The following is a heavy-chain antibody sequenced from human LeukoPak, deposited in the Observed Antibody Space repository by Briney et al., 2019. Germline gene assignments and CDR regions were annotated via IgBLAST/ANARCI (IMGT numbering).Heavy chain of an antibody. Sequence: SETLSLTCAVYGGSFSGYYWSWIRQPPGKGLEWIGEINHSGSTNYNPSLKSRVTISVDTSKNQFSLKLSSVTAADTAVYYCASPMWDFYFQHWGQGTLVTVSS. CDR3: ASPMWDFYFQH. J-gene: IGHJ1*01. CDR1: GGSFSGYY. D-gene: IGHD1-26*01. CDR2: INHSGST. V-gene: IGHV4-34*01.